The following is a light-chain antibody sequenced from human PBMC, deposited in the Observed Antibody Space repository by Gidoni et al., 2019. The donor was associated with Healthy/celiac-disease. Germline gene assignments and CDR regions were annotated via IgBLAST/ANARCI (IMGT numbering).Light chain of an antibody. Sequence: SVLTQPPSASGTPGQWVTIPCSGSISNIGSNTVNWYQQLPGTAPKLLIYSNNQRPSGVPDRFSGSKSGTSASLAISGLQSEDEADYYCAAWDDSLNGNWVFGGGTKLTVL. CDR2: SNN. J-gene: IGLJ3*02. CDR1: ISNIGSNT. CDR3: AAWDDSLNGNWV. V-gene: IGLV1-44*01.